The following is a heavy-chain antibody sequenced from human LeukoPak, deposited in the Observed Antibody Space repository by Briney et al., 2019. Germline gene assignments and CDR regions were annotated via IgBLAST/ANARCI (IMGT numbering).Heavy chain of an antibody. CDR2: ISWNSGSI. V-gene: IGHV3-9*01. J-gene: IGHJ4*02. Sequence: GRSLRLSCAASGFTFDDYAMHRVRQAPGKGLEWVSGISWNSGSIVYADSVKGRFTISRDNAKNSLYLQMNSLRAEDTALYYCAKDLEWELRGWGFDYWGQGTLVTVSS. D-gene: IGHD1-26*01. CDR3: AKDLEWELRGWGFDY. CDR1: GFTFDDYA.